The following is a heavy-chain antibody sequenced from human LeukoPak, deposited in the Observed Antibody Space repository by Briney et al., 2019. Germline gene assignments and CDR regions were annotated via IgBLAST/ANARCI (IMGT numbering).Heavy chain of an antibody. CDR2: IYTSGST. CDR1: GGSISSYY. J-gene: IGHJ4*02. V-gene: IGHV4-4*09. CDR3: ARHSSGYGIFDY. Sequence: SETLSLTCTVSGGSISSYYWIWIRQPPGKGLEWIGYIYTSGSTNYNPSLKSRVTISVDTSKNQFSLKLSSVTAADTAVYYCARHSSGYGIFDYWGQGTLVTVSS. D-gene: IGHD5-12*01.